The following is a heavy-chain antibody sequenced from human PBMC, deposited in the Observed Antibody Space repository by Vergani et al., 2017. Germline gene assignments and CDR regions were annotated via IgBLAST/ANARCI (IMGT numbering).Heavy chain of an antibody. J-gene: IGHJ6*03. CDR1: GGTFSSYA. V-gene: IGHV1-69*04. Sequence: QVQLVQSGAEVKKPGSSVKVSCKASGGTFSSYAISWVRQAPGQGLEWMGRIIPILGIANYAQKFQGRVTITADKSTSTAYMELSSLRSEDTAVDYCAREREDIVVVPAADYYYYYYMDVWGKGTTVTVSS. CDR2: IIPILGIA. D-gene: IGHD2-2*01. CDR3: AREREDIVVVPAADYYYYYYMDV.